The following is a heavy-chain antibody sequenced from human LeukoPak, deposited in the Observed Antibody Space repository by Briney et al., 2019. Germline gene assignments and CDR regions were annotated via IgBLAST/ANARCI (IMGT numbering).Heavy chain of an antibody. Sequence: GGSLRLSCAASGFTVSSNYMSWVRQAPGKGLEWVSVIYSGGSTYYADSVKGRFTISRDNSKNTLYLQMNSLRAEDTAVYYCARDRGLEGGYASGVFDYWGQGTLVTVSS. J-gene: IGHJ4*02. CDR2: IYSGGST. V-gene: IGHV3-66*01. D-gene: IGHD5-12*01. CDR1: GFTVSSNY. CDR3: ARDRGLEGGYASGVFDY.